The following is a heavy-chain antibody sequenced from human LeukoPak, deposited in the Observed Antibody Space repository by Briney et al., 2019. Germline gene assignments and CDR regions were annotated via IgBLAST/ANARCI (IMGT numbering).Heavy chain of an antibody. CDR3: ARGISGSFDAFDI. CDR1: GYSISSGYY. V-gene: IGHV4-38-2*01. J-gene: IGHJ3*02. CDR2: IYHSGST. Sequence: SETLSLTCAFSGYSISSGYYWGWIRQPPGKGLEWIGSIYHSGSTYYNPSLKSRVTISVDTSKNQFSLKLSSVTAADTAVYYCARGISGSFDAFDIWGQGTMVTVSS. D-gene: IGHD1-26*01.